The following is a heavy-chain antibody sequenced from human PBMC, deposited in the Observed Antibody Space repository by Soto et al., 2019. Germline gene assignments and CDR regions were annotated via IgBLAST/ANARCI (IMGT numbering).Heavy chain of an antibody. CDR2: IIPIFGTA. CDR1: GGTFNNYV. D-gene: IGHD3-16*01. V-gene: IGHV1-69*06. J-gene: IGHJ4*02. Sequence: QVQLVQSGAEVKKPGSSVKVSCRASGGTFNNYVINWVRQAPGQGLEWMAGIIPIFGTANYAQKFQGRVTITADKPTSPAYMELNSLRSGDTAVYCCGGLWDGPTCLGHFDSWGKETLATVPS. CDR3: GGLWDGPTCLGHFDS.